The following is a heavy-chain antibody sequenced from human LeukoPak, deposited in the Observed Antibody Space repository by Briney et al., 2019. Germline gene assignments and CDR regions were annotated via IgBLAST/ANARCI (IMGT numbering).Heavy chain of an antibody. J-gene: IGHJ4*02. CDR1: GLSFSSFW. Sequence: GGSLRLSCAASGLSFSSFWMSWVRQAPGKGLEWVANIKQDGSEKYYVDSVKGRFTISRDNAEDSLYLQMNSLRAEDTAVYYCVRDRTLSDYWGQGTLVTVSS. D-gene: IGHD1/OR15-1a*01. V-gene: IGHV3-7*01. CDR2: IKQDGSEK. CDR3: VRDRTLSDY.